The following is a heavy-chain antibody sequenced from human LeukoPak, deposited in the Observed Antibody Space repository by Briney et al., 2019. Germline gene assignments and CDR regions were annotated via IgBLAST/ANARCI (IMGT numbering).Heavy chain of an antibody. CDR2: ISGSGGTT. V-gene: IGHV3-23*01. J-gene: IGHJ4*02. Sequence: GGSLTLSCPASGFTFSSYSMSWLRQAPGQGLEWVSTISGSGGTTYYAHSVKGRFTISRDNSKNTLYLQMNSLRAEDTAVYYCAKDLEGRLWFGELSGGQGTLVSDS. D-gene: IGHD3-10*01. CDR1: GFTFSSYS. CDR3: AKDLEGRLWFGELS.